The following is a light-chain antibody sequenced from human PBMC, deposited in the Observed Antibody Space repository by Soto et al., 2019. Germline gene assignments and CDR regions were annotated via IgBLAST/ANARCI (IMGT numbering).Light chain of an antibody. CDR1: QSVSSSY. V-gene: IGKV3-20*01. CDR3: QQYGSSPRYT. CDR2: GAS. Sequence: EIVLTHSPSTLTLSPGERATLSCRASQSVSSSYLAWYQQKPGQAPRLLIYGASSRATGIPDRFSGSGSGTDFTLTISRLEPEDFAVYYCQQYGSSPRYTFGQGAKLGIK. J-gene: IGKJ2*01.